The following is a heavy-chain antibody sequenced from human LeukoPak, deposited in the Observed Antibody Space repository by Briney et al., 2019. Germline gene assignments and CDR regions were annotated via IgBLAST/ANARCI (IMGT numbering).Heavy chain of an antibody. Sequence: PGGSLRLSCAASGFTFSSYAMSWVRQAPGKGLEWVSAISGSGGSTYYADSVKGRFTISRDNSKNTLYLQMNSLRAEDTAVYYCAKDRIVVVPAAIPRYYMDVWGKGTTVTVSS. CDR1: GFTFSSYA. D-gene: IGHD2-2*01. V-gene: IGHV3-23*01. J-gene: IGHJ6*03. CDR3: AKDRIVVVPAAIPRYYMDV. CDR2: ISGSGGST.